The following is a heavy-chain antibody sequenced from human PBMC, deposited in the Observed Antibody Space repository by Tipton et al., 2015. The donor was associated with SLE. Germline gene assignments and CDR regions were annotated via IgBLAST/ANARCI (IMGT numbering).Heavy chain of an antibody. CDR3: VVCSPSSCAYFDY. J-gene: IGHJ4*02. D-gene: IGHD2-2*01. CDR1: GGSMNDYY. CDR2: IYYTGSS. Sequence: TLSLTCTVSGGSMNDYYWSWIRQPPGKGLEWIGYIYYTGSSNHNPSLKGRVTMSVDTSKNQFSLSVNSVTAADTAVYYCVVCSPSSCAYFDYWGQGRLVTVSS. V-gene: IGHV4-59*12.